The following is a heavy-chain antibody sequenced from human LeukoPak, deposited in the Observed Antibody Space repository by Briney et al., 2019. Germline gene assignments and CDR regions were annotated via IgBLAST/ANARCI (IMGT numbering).Heavy chain of an antibody. CDR2: IYYSGST. D-gene: IGHD4-17*01. J-gene: IGHJ6*02. V-gene: IGHV4-39*01. CDR1: GGSISSSSYY. CDR3: ARQWETTVLYYYYGMDV. Sequence: SETLSLTCTVSGGSISSSSYYWGWIRQPPGKGLEWIGSIYYSGSTYYNPSLKSRVTISVDTSKNQFSLKLSSVTAADTAVYYCARQWETTVLYYYYGMDVWGQGTTVTVS.